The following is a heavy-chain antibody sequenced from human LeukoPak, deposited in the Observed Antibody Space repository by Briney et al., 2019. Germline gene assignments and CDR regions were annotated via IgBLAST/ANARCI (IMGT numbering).Heavy chain of an antibody. CDR1: GGSFSGYY. CDR3: ARKQFSMDY. J-gene: IGHJ4*02. D-gene: IGHD5-24*01. Sequence: SETLSLTCAVYGGSFSGYYWSWIRQPPGKGLEWIGEINHSGSTNYNPSLKSRVTISIDTSTNQFSLTLSSVTAADTAVYYCARKQFSMDYWGQGILVTVSS. V-gene: IGHV4-34*01. CDR2: INHSGST.